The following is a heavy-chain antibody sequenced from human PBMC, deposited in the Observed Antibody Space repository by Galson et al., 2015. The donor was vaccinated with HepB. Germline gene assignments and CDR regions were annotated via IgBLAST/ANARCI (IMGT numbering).Heavy chain of an antibody. Sequence: SLRLSCAASKVIFSGHGMHWVRQAPGKGLEWVALVASDLSVEYYADAVRGRFTVSRDNSKNTMSLQMESLRAEDTALYYCARWSGGDQDGAFDMWGQGTMVTVSS. CDR2: VASDLSVE. D-gene: IGHD2-21*01. CDR1: KVIFSGHG. CDR3: ARWSGGDQDGAFDM. J-gene: IGHJ3*02. V-gene: IGHV3-33*05.